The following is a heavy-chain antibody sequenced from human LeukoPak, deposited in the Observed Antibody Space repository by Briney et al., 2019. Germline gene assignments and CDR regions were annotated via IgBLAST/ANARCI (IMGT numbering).Heavy chain of an antibody. V-gene: IGHV3-23*01. D-gene: IGHD4-11*01. CDR1: GFTFSSYA. Sequence: QTGGSLRLSCAASGFTFSSYAMSWVRQAPGKGLEWVSTINGGGVNTHYADSVGGRFTISRDNSKNTLFLQMNGLRDEDTAIYYCAKDLYSNYGPADYWGQGNLVTVSS. CDR3: AKDLYSNYGPADY. CDR2: INGGGVNT. J-gene: IGHJ4*02.